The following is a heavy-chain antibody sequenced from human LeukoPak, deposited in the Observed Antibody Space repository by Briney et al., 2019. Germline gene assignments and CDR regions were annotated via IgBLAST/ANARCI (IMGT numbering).Heavy chain of an antibody. CDR3: AIAVVVPADRDY. V-gene: IGHV1-18*01. Sequence: GASVKVSCKTSGYTFTSYGISWVRQAPGQGLEWVGWISTYDGNTNYAQKFQGRVTITADESTSTAYMELSSLRSEDTAVYYCAIAVVVPADRDYWGQGTLVTVSS. J-gene: IGHJ4*02. CDR2: ISTYDGNT. CDR1: GYTFTSYG. D-gene: IGHD2-2*01.